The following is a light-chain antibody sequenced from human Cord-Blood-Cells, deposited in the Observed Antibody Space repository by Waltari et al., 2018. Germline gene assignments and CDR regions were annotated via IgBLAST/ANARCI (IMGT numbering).Light chain of an antibody. V-gene: IGLV1-40*01. CDR3: QSYDSSLRGV. J-gene: IGLJ3*02. CDR2: GNS. CDR1: SPNIGAGYD. Sequence: QSVLTQPPSASGAPGQSVTIPCTGSSPNIGAGYDVHWYQQLPGTAPKLLIYGNSNRPSGVPDRFSGSKSGTSASLAITGLQAEDEADYYCQSYDSSLRGVFGGGTKLTVL.